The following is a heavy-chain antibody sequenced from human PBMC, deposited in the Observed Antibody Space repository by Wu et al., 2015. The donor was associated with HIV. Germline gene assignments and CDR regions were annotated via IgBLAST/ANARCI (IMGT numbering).Heavy chain of an antibody. V-gene: IGHV1-69*13. CDR1: GGTFSSYA. D-gene: IGHD3-10*01. CDR2: IIPIFGTA. Sequence: QVQLVQSGAEVKKPGSSVKVSCKASGGTFSSYAISWVRQAPGQGLEWMGRIIPIFGTANYAQKFQGRVTITADESTSTAYMELSSLRSEDTAVYYCAREGPYGSGSYYYYYYGMDVWGQGTTVTVSS. CDR3: AREGPYGSGSYYYYYYGMDV. J-gene: IGHJ6*02.